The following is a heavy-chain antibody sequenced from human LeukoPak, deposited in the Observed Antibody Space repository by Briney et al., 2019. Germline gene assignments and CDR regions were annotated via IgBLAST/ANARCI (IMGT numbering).Heavy chain of an antibody. D-gene: IGHD3-10*01. CDR1: GYTFTGYY. CDR3: ARGDYYGSGSYYPDH. Sequence: ASVKVSCKASGYTFTGYYMHWVRQAPGQGLEWMGRINPNSGGTNYAQKFQGRVTMTRDTSISTAYMELSRLRSDDTAVYYCARGDYYGSGSYYPDHWGQGTLVTVSS. J-gene: IGHJ4*02. V-gene: IGHV1-2*02. CDR2: INPNSGGT.